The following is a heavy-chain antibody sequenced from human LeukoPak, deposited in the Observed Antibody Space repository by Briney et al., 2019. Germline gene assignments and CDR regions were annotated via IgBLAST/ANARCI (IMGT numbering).Heavy chain of an antibody. Sequence: GGSLRLSCVASGFIVSSNYMSWVRQAPGKGLEWVSVVFRGDATYHADSVKGRFTISRDTSKNTVYLQMNSLTAEDTAVYYCVKEVPGTTIYHWGQGTLVTVYS. J-gene: IGHJ4*02. CDR2: VFRGDAT. V-gene: IGHV3-66*01. CDR3: VKEVPGTTIYH. D-gene: IGHD4-11*01. CDR1: GFIVSSNY.